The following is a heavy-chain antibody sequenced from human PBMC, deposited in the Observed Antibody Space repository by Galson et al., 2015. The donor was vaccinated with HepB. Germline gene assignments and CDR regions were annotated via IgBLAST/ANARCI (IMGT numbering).Heavy chain of an antibody. CDR1: GGSFSGYY. CDR3: ARGRFLEWLLFDY. V-gene: IGHV4-34*01. D-gene: IGHD3-3*01. J-gene: IGHJ4*02. CDR2: INHSGST. Sequence: ETLSLTCAVYGGSFSGYYWSWIRQPPGKGLEWIGEINHSGSTNYNPSLKSRVTISVDTSRNQFSLKLSSVTAADTAVYYCARGRFLEWLLFDYWGQGTLVTVSS.